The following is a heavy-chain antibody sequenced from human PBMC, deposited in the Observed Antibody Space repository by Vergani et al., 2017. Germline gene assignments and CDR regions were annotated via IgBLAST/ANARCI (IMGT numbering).Heavy chain of an antibody. CDR3: VSVKYSTGWFGFDD. J-gene: IGHJ4*02. V-gene: IGHV4-30-4*08. CDR2: FYYSGST. CDR1: GGPISSSDYY. Sequence: QVQLQESGPGLVKPSQTLTLTCTVSGGPISSSDYYWSWILQPPGKGLEWIGYFYYSGSTYYNPSLKSRVTISVDTSKNQFSLRLSSVTAANTAVYYCVSVKYSTGWFGFDDWGQGTLVTV. D-gene: IGHD6-19*01.